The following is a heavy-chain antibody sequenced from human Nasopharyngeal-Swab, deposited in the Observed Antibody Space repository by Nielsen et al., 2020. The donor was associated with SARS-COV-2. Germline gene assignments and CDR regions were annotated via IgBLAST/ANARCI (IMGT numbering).Heavy chain of an antibody. D-gene: IGHD2-21*02. V-gene: IGHV3-23*03. CDR3: AKETRCGGDCYYVDY. CDR2: IYSGGSST. J-gene: IGHJ4*02. Sequence: GESLKISCAASGFTFNSYAMSWVRQAPGTGLEWVSVIYSGGSSTYYADSVKGRFTISSDNSKHTLYLQMNSLRAEDTAIYFCAKETRCGGDCYYVDYWGQGTLVTVSS. CDR1: GFTFNSYA.